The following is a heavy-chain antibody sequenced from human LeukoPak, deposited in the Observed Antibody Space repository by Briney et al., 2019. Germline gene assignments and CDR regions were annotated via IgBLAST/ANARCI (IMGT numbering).Heavy chain of an antibody. V-gene: IGHV1-8*01. CDR3: ARGYGDSTTYYYYYYMDV. Sequence: ASVKVSCKASGYTFTSYDINWVRQATGQGLEWMGWMNPNSGNTGYAQKFQGRVTMTRNTSISTAYMELSSLRSEDTAVYYCARGYGDSTTYYYYYYMDVWGKGTTVTVSS. CDR2: MNPNSGNT. CDR1: GYTFTSYD. J-gene: IGHJ6*03. D-gene: IGHD4-17*01.